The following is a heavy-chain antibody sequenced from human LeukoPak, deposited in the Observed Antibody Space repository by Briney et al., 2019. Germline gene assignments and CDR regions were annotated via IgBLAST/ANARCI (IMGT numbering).Heavy chain of an antibody. CDR3: AREAYDSGSFRTDYYYMDV. CDR1: GYTFTGYY. Sequence: GASVKVSCKASGYTFTGYYMHWVRQAPGQGLEWMGWINPNSGSTNYAQKFQGRVTMTRDTSISTAYMELSKLRSDDTAVYYCAREAYDSGSFRTDYYYMDVWVKGTTVTISS. J-gene: IGHJ6*03. V-gene: IGHV1-2*02. D-gene: IGHD3-10*01. CDR2: INPNSGST.